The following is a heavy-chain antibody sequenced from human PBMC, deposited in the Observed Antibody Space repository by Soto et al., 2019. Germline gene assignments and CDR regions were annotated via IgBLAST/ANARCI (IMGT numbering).Heavy chain of an antibody. D-gene: IGHD1-26*01. J-gene: IGHJ4*02. CDR2: IWYDGSNK. CDR1: GFTFSSYG. Sequence: QVQLVESGGGVVQPGRSLRLSCAASGFTFSSYGMHWVRQAPGKGLEWVAVIWYDGSNKYYADSVKGRFTISRDNSKNRGDMQRKGLREEETAVYYCARGGRGWELPKCIDYWGQGTLVTVSS. CDR3: ARGGRGWELPKCIDY. V-gene: IGHV3-33*01.